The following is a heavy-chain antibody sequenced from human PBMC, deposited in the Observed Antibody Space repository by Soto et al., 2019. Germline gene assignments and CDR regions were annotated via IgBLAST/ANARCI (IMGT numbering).Heavy chain of an antibody. Sequence: GGSLRLSCAASGFTFSSYAMSWVRQAPGKGLEWVSAISGSGGSTYYADSVKGRFTISRDNSKNTLYLQMNSLRAEDTAVYYCAKGGYYYDSSVSSQFDYWGQGTPVTVSS. J-gene: IGHJ4*02. CDR3: AKGGYYYDSSVSSQFDY. V-gene: IGHV3-23*01. CDR2: ISGSGGST. D-gene: IGHD3-22*01. CDR1: GFTFSSYA.